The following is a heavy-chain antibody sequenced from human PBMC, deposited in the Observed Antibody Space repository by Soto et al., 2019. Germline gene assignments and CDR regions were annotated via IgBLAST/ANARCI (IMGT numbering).Heavy chain of an antibody. D-gene: IGHD4-17*01. Sequence: PSETLSLTCTVSGGSISSYYWSWIRQPPGKGLEWIGYIYYSGSTNYNPSLKSRVTISVDTSKNQFSLKLSSVTAADTAVYYCARVSRTTVTALDYWGQGTLVTVSS. J-gene: IGHJ4*02. CDR1: GGSISSYY. CDR3: ARVSRTTVTALDY. CDR2: IYYSGST. V-gene: IGHV4-59*01.